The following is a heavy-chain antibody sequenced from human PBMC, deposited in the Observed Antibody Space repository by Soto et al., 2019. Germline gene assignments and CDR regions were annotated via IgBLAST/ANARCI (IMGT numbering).Heavy chain of an antibody. CDR1: GGTLSSYS. Sequence: QVQLVQSGAEVKKPGSSVKVSCKASGGTLSSYSISWVRQAPGQGFEWMGGIVPIFGPPEYAQKFQGRVTITADESMSTAYLEVSSLTSEDTAVYFCATMPYPWSDQDSPNWGQGTQVTVSS. J-gene: IGHJ4*02. CDR3: ATMPYPWSDQDSPN. CDR2: IVPIFGPP. D-gene: IGHD1-1*01. V-gene: IGHV1-69*01.